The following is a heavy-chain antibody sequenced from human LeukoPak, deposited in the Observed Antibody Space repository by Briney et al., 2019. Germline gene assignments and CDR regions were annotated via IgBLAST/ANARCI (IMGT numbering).Heavy chain of an antibody. CDR1: GFTFSSYW. Sequence: PGGSLRLSCAASGFTFSSYWMSWVRQAPGKGLEWVANIKQDRSEKYYVDSVKGRFTISRDNAKNSLYLQMNSLRAEDTAVYYCARETSVVTRGSLWGSYRLKWFDPWGQGTPVTVSS. CDR2: IKQDRSEK. J-gene: IGHJ5*02. D-gene: IGHD3-16*02. V-gene: IGHV3-7*01. CDR3: ARETSVVTRGSLWGSYRLKWFDP.